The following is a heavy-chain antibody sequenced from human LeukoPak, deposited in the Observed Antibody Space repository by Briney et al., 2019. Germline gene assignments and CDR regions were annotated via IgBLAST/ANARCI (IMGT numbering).Heavy chain of an antibody. V-gene: IGHV2-5*02. J-gene: IGHJ3*02. CDR3: TPTEVARHAFDI. CDR1: GFSLSTRGVG. CDR2: IYWDDDK. D-gene: IGHD5-12*01. Sequence: SGPTLVKPTQTLTLTCTFSGFSLSTRGVGVGWLRQPPGKALEWLGIIYWDDDKRFSPSLRSRLTISKDTSKNLVVLTMTNLDPVDTATYYCTPTEVARHAFDIWGQGTMVTVSS.